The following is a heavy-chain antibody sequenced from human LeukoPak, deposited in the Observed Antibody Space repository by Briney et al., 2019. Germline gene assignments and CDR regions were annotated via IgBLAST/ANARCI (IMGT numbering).Heavy chain of an antibody. V-gene: IGHV1-2*02. CDR3: VRDPGWLQVDY. CDR2: IHPPSGGT. CDR1: GYTFTDYY. D-gene: IGHD5-24*01. Sequence: ASVKVSCKASGYTFTDYYVHWVRQAPGQGLEWMGWIHPPSGGTNYAEKLQGRVTMTRDTSISTAYMELTRLTSDDAGVYYCVRDPGWLQVDYWGQGTLLTVSS. J-gene: IGHJ4*02.